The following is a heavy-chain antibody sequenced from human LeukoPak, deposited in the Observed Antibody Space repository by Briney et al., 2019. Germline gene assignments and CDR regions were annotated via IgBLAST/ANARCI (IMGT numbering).Heavy chain of an antibody. D-gene: IGHD2-21*01. CDR1: GYTFSNYA. CDR3: ARGIWSARTVDYYLDS. Sequence: GAPVKVSCKASGYTFSNYAIHWVRQAPGQRFEWMGWINAGNGHTKYSQNFQGRVTITRDSSASTVYMELSSLTSEDTAVYYCARGIWSARTVDYYLDSWGQGTLVPVFS. J-gene: IGHJ4*02. V-gene: IGHV1-3*01. CDR2: INAGNGHT.